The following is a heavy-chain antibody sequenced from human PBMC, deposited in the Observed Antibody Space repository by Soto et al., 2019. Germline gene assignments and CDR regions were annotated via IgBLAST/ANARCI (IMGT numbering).Heavy chain of an antibody. CDR2: ISYTGST. CDR3: ARRRSRPWFDP. Sequence: SETLCLTCSVSGVTIRTDFLNLIRHPPEKRLEWIGYISYTGSTNYNPSLRSRVPMSLDTSKTQFSLKLNSLTAAVTVVYSCARRRSRPWFDPWGQGTLVTVSS. V-gene: IGHV4-59*08. CDR1: GVTIRTDF. J-gene: IGHJ5*02.